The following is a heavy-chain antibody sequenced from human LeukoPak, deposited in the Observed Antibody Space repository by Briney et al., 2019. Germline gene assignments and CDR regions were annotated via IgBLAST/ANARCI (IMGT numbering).Heavy chain of an antibody. CDR3: ARGAWATRLAS. V-gene: IGHV4-34*01. D-gene: IGHD2-15*01. CDR1: GESLNSYY. CDR2: IYESGTT. J-gene: IGHJ4*02. Sequence: SETLSLTCAVYGESLNSYYWSWVRQPPGGGLEWIGEIYESGTTKYNPSLKSRVAISMVPSKQQFSLRLSSVTAADTAVYYCARGAWATRLASWGLGTPVIVSS.